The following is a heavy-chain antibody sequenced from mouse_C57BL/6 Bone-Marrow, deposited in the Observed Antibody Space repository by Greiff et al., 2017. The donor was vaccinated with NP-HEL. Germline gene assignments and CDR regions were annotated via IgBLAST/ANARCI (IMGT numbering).Heavy chain of an antibody. CDR1: GYTFTSYW. D-gene: IGHD1-1*01. CDR2: IDPSDSYT. Sequence: QVQLKQPGAELVMPGASVKLSCKASGYTFTSYWMHWVKQRPGQGLEWIGEIDPSDSYTNYNQKFKGKSTLTVDKSSSTAYMQRSSLTSEDSAVYYCARAYYNGGLDYWGQGTTLTVSS. CDR3: ARAYYNGGLDY. J-gene: IGHJ2*01. V-gene: IGHV1-69*01.